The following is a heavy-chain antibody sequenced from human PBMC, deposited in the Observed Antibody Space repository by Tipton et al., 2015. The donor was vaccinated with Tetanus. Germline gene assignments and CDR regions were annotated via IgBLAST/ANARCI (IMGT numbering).Heavy chain of an antibody. V-gene: IGHV4-31*03. J-gene: IGHJ5*02. Sequence: TLSLTCSVSGASIKNSPYFWNWIRRSPGKGLEWIGYIYYSGSTFYNPSLKSRVTMSVDTSKNQFSLNLTSVTVADSAVYFCARDPGIASAGLWLDPWGQGTLVTVSS. D-gene: IGHD6-13*01. CDR3: ARDPGIASAGLWLDP. CDR2: IYYSGST. CDR1: GASIKNSPYF.